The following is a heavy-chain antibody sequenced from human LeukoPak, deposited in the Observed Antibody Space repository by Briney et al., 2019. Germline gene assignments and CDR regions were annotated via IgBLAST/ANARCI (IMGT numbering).Heavy chain of an antibody. Sequence: PSETLSLTCAVYGGSFSGYYWSWIRQPPGKGLEWIGEINHSGSTNYNPSLKSRVAISVDTSKNQSSLKLSSVTAADTAVYYCARERDCSSTSCSHRSYYFDYWGQGTLVTVSS. J-gene: IGHJ4*02. CDR2: INHSGST. CDR1: GGSFSGYY. CDR3: ARERDCSSTSCSHRSYYFDY. V-gene: IGHV4-34*01. D-gene: IGHD2-2*01.